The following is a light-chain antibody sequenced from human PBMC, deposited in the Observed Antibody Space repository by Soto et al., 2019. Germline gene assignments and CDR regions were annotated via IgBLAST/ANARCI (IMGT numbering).Light chain of an antibody. J-gene: IGKJ5*01. CDR2: TAS. CDR1: QTINNY. CDR3: QQRYITPPIT. V-gene: IGKV1-39*01. Sequence: DIEMTQPPSSLSASVGDRVTITCGARQTINNYLNWYQQKPTKAPKLLLYTASRLHSGVPSRFSGSGSETDVTLTINNLQPEDFATYYCQQRYITPPITFGQGTRLEIK.